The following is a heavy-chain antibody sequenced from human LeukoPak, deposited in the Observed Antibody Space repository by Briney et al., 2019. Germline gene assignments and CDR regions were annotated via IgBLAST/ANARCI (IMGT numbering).Heavy chain of an antibody. D-gene: IGHD3-10*01. V-gene: IGHV4-59*08. J-gene: IGHJ4*02. CDR1: GGSISSYY. CDR3: ARQAYHYGSGSYYYYFDY. Sequence: SETLSLTCTVSGGSISSYYWSWIRQPPGKGLEWIGYIYYSGSTKYNPSLKSRVTISIDTSKNQFSLKLSSVPAADTAMYYCARQAYHYGSGSYYYYFDYWGQGTLVTVSS. CDR2: IYYSGST.